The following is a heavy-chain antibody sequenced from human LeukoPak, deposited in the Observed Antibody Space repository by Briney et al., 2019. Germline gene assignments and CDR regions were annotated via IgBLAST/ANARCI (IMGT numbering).Heavy chain of an antibody. D-gene: IGHD3-16*02. J-gene: IGHJ6*02. Sequence: PGGSLRLSCAASGFTFSNYMSWVRQAPGKGLEWVSVIYSGGSTYYADSVKGRFTISRDNSKNTLYLQMNSLRAEDTAVYYCARDLFYDYVWGSYRLDHGMDVWGQGTTVTVSS. V-gene: IGHV3-53*01. CDR3: ARDLFYDYVWGSYRLDHGMDV. CDR1: GFTFSNY. CDR2: IYSGGST.